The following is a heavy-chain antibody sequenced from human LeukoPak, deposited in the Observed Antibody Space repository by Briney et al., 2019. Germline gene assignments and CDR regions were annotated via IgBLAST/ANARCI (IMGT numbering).Heavy chain of an antibody. D-gene: IGHD6-19*01. CDR1: GYTFTGYY. V-gene: IGHV1-2*06. Sequence: ASVKVSCKASGYTFTGYYMHWVRQAPGQGLEWMGRINPNSGGTNYAQKFQGRVTMTRDTSISTAYVELSRLRSDDTAVYYCARVSPSSGWNYGMDVWGQGTTVTVSS. CDR2: INPNSGGT. CDR3: ARVSPSSGWNYGMDV. J-gene: IGHJ6*02.